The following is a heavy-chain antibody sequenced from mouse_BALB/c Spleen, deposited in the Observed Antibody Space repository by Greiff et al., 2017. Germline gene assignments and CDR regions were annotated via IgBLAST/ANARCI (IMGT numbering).Heavy chain of an antibody. Sequence: VQRVESGAELARPGASVKLSCKASGYTFTSYWMQWVKQRPGQGLEWIGAIYPGDGDTRYTQKFKGKATLTADKSSSTAYMQLSSLASEDSAVYYCARSQFAYWGQGTLVTVSA. CDR2: IYPGDGDT. CDR3: ARSQFAY. D-gene: IGHD2-14*01. V-gene: IGHV1-87*01. CDR1: GYTFTSYW. J-gene: IGHJ3*01.